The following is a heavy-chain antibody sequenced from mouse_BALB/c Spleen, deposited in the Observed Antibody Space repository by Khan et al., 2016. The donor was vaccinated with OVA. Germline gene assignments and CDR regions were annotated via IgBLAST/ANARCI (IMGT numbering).Heavy chain of an antibody. CDR1: GNIFTSYG. CDR2: IYPGNGYT. D-gene: IGHD2-14*01. CDR3: TTGYYRYYYDY. Sequence: VQLQQSGAELGRPGSSVKLSCKTSGNIFTSYGIKWVKQRPGQGLEWIGYIYPGNGYTEYSEKFQGKATLTSDTSSHTAYMKLRSLTSEDSAIYFCTTGYYRYYYDYWGQGTTLTVIS. J-gene: IGHJ2*01. V-gene: IGHV1S134*01.